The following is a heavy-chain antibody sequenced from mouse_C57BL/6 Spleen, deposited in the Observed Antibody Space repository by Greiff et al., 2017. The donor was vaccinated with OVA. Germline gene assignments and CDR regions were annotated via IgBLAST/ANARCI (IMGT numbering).Heavy chain of an antibody. J-gene: IGHJ4*01. CDR1: GFSLTSYG. D-gene: IGHD2-5*01. CDR3: ASPTIVTTGYYAMDY. Sequence: QVQLKESGPGLVQPSQSLSITCTVSGFSLTSYGVHWVRQSPGKGLEWLGVIWSGGSTDYNAAFISRLSISKDNSKSQVFFKMNSLQADDTAIYYCASPTIVTTGYYAMDYWGQGTSVTVSS. CDR2: IWSGGST. V-gene: IGHV2-2*01.